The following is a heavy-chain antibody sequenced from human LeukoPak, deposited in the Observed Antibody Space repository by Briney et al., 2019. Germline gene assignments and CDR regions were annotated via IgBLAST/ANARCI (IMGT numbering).Heavy chain of an antibody. CDR1: GFTFSSYI. J-gene: IGHJ4*02. CDR3: TTTFGDYYGSGISDFDY. Sequence: GGSLRLSCAASGFTFSSYIVNWVRQAPGKGPEWVGRIKTKADGGTTDYAAPVKGRFTISRDDSKNTLYLQINSLKTEDTAVYFCTTTFGDYYGSGISDFDYWGQGTLVTVSS. D-gene: IGHD3-10*01. CDR2: IKTKADGGTT. V-gene: IGHV3-15*01.